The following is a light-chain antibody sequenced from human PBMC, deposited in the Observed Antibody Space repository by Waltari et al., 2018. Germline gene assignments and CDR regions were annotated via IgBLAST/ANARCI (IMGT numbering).Light chain of an antibody. CDR2: GAS. J-gene: IGKJ5*01. V-gene: IGKV1D-16*01. CDR1: QGISNW. Sequence: DIQMTQSPSSLSASVGDRVTITCRASQGISNWLAWYQQKPGKAPKSLLYGASNLQSGAPSMFSGSGSGTDFTLTITNVQPEDFATYYCQQYDNYPITFGQGTRLEIK. CDR3: QQYDNYPIT.